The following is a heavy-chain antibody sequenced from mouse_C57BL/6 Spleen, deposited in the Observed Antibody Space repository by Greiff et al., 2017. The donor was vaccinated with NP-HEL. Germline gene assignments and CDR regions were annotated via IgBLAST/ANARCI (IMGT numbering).Heavy chain of an antibody. CDR1: GYTFTDYY. CDR2: INPNNGGT. J-gene: IGHJ2*01. Sequence: VQLQQSGPELVKPEASVKISCKASGYTFTDYYMNWVKQSHGKSLEWIGDINPNNGGTSYIQKFKGKATLTVDKSSSTAYMELRSLTSEDSAVYYCASEGGYYGKDYWGQGTTLTVSS. CDR3: ASEGGYYGKDY. V-gene: IGHV1-26*01. D-gene: IGHD2-3*01.